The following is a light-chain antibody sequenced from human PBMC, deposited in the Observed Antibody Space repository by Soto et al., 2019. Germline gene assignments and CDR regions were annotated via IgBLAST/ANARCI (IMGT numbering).Light chain of an antibody. CDR3: QHYNSFPIT. Sequence: DIQMTQSPSSLSASLGDRVTITCQASQDIRYYLNWYQQKTGQAPKLLIYDASQLETGVPSRFSGSGSWTDFTSTITTPQPEDMGTYECQHYNSFPITFGQGTRLDIK. CDR2: DAS. CDR1: QDIRYY. V-gene: IGKV1-33*01. J-gene: IGKJ5*01.